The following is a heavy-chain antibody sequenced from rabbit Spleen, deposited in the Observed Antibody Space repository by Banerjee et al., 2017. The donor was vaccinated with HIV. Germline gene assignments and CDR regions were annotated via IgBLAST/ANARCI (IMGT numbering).Heavy chain of an antibody. D-gene: IGHD4-1*01. CDR2: IDPIFGIA. Sequence: QLVESGGGLVQPGGSLKLSCKASGFDFGRYYMSWVRQAPGKGLEWIGDIDPIFGIAVYATWVNGRFTISSHNAQNTLYLQLNSLTAADTATYFCARDLDDVIGWNFGWWGQGPWSPS. CDR1: GFDFGRYY. J-gene: IGHJ3*01. V-gene: IGHV1S7*01. CDR3: ARDLDDVIGWNFGW.